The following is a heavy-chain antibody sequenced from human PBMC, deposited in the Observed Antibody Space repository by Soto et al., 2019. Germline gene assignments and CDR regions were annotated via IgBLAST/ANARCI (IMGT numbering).Heavy chain of an antibody. CDR3: ARVEDSSDHQPFDY. CDR2: IWYDGSNK. D-gene: IGHD6-19*01. CDR1: GFTFSSYG. Sequence: QVQLVESGGGVVQPGGSLRLSCAASGFTFSSYGMHWVRQAPGKGLEWVAVIWYDGSNKYYADSVKGRFTISTDNSKNTLYLQMNSLRAEDTAVYYCARVEDSSDHQPFDYWGQGTLVTVSS. V-gene: IGHV3-33*01. J-gene: IGHJ4*02.